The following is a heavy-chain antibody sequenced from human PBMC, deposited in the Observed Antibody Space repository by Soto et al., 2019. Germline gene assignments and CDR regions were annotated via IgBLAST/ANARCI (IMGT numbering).Heavy chain of an antibody. Sequence: SETLSLTCTVSGGSISSGDYYWSWIRQPPGKGLEWIGYIYYSGSTYYNPSLKSRVTISVHTSNSQFSLKLSSVTAADTAVYYCAGRYGSAFDIWGQGTMVTVSS. CDR3: AGRYGSAFDI. CDR2: IYYSGST. V-gene: IGHV4-30-4*02. CDR1: GGSISSGDYY. D-gene: IGHD3-10*01. J-gene: IGHJ3*02.